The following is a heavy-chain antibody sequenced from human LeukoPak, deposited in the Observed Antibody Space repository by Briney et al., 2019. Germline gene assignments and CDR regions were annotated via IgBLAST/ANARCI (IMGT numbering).Heavy chain of an antibody. CDR3: AKDLPDSRESLTGHWFDP. J-gene: IGHJ5*02. CDR2: TYYRSKWYY. Sequence: SQTLLLTCAISGDTVSSNSVAWNWIRQSPSRGLEWLGRTYYRSKWYYDYAVSVKSRITINPDTSQNQFSLQLNSVTPEDTAVYYCAKDLPDSRESLTGHWFDPWGQGTLVTVSS. V-gene: IGHV6-1*01. CDR1: GDTVSSNSVA. D-gene: IGHD3-10*01.